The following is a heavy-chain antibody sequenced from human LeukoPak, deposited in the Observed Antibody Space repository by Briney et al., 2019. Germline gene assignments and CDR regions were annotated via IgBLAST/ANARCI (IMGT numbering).Heavy chain of an antibody. V-gene: IGHV4-39*07. CDR2: IYYSGST. J-gene: IGHJ4*02. CDR1: GGSISSSSYY. D-gene: IGHD1-14*01. Sequence: SETLSLTCTVSGGSISSSSYYWGWIRQPPGKGLEWIGSIYYSGSTYYNPSLKSRVTISVDTSKNQFSLKLSSVTAADTAMYYCARADYNLGIAGPHDYWGQGTLVTVSS. CDR3: ARADYNLGIAGPHDY.